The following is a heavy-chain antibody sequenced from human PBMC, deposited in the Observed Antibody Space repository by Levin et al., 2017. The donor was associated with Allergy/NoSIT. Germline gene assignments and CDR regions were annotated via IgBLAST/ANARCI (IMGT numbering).Heavy chain of an antibody. V-gene: IGHV5-51*01. Sequence: PGESLKISCKTSGYSFTTYWIGWVRQMPGKGLEWMGIIYPGDSGARYSQSFEGQVTISADESINTAYLQWGSLKASDTAMYYCASEVKVFGVGTDSWGQGTLVTVSS. J-gene: IGHJ4*02. CDR2: IYPGDSGA. CDR3: ASEVKVFGVGTDS. D-gene: IGHD3-3*01. CDR1: GYSFTTYW.